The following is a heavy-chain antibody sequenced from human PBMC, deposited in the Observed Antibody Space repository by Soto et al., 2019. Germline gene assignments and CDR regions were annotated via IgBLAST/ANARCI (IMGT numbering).Heavy chain of an antibody. CDR2: ISANSGNT. V-gene: IGHV1-18*01. J-gene: IGHJ5*02. Sequence: ASVKVSCKASGYTFSSSGFTWVRQAPGQGLEWMGWISANSGNTNYAQKLQGRVTMTTDTSTSTAYMELRGLRSDDTAGYYCVRDNSQNYGTPAASSGFHPWGQGTPVTVSS. CDR3: VRDNSQNYGTPAASSGFHP. D-gene: IGHD4-17*01. CDR1: GYTFSSSG.